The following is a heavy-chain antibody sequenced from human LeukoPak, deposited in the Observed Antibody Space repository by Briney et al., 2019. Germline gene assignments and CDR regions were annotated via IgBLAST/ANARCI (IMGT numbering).Heavy chain of an antibody. CDR1: GGSISSGAYY. CDR3: ARGLLGSWCDP. J-gene: IGHJ5*02. D-gene: IGHD2-21*02. Sequence: SESPSPACSVSGGSISSGAYYWSWIRQHPGKGLEWIGYIYYSGSTYYNPSLKSRVTISVDTSKNQFSLKLSSVTAADTAVYYCARGLLGSWCDPWAQRTGVSVSS. V-gene: IGHV4-31*03. CDR2: IYYSGST.